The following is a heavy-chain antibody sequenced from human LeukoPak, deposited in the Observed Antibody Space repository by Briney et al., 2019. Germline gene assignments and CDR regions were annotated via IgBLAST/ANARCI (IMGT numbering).Heavy chain of an antibody. V-gene: IGHV1-8*03. Sequence: GASMKVSCKASGYTFTSYDINWVRQATGQGLEWMGWMNPNSGNTGYAQKFQGRVTITRNTSISTAYMELSSLRSEDTAVYYSARGFPSVYGDDYWGQGTLVTVSS. CDR1: GYTFTSYD. J-gene: IGHJ4*02. CDR3: ARGFPSVYGDDY. CDR2: MNPNSGNT. D-gene: IGHD4-17*01.